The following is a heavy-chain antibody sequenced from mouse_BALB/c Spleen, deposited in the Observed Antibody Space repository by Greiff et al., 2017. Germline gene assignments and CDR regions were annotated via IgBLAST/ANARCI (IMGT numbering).Heavy chain of an antibody. V-gene: IGHV14-1*02. CDR3: ARSNDGYYPFAY. Sequence: EVKLMESGAELVRPGALVKLSCKASGFNIKDYYMHWVKQRPEQGLEWIGWIDPENGNTIYDPKFQGKASITADTSSNTAYLQLSSLTSEDTAVYYCARSNDGYYPFAYWGQGTLVTVSA. CDR1: GFNIKDYY. J-gene: IGHJ3*01. CDR2: IDPENGNT. D-gene: IGHD2-3*01.